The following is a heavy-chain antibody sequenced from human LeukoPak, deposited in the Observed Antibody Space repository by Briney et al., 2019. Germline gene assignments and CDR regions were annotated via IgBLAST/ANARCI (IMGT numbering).Heavy chain of an antibody. CDR1: GFTFSDYW. CDR2: IKTDGSST. D-gene: IGHD3-16*01. J-gene: IGHJ4*02. Sequence: PGGSLRLSCAASGFTFSDYWMHWVRQAPGKGLVWVSGIKTDGSSTGYADYVKGRFTISRDNAKNTLYLQMNSLRAEDTAVYFCARGGYAWSWGQGTLVTVSS. CDR3: ARGGYAWS. V-gene: IGHV3-74*01.